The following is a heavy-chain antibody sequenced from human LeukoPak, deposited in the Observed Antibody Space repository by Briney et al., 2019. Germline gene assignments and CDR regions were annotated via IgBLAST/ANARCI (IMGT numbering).Heavy chain of an antibody. CDR3: ARDVVGATYFD. D-gene: IGHD1-26*01. CDR1: GFTVSSNY. CDR2: IYSGGST. J-gene: IGHJ4*02. Sequence: GGSLRLSCAASGFTVSSNYMTWVRQAPGKGLEWVSIIYSGGSTSYADSVKGRFTISRDNSKNTLYLQMNSLRAEDTAVYYCARDVVGATYFDWGQGTLVTVSS. V-gene: IGHV3-53*01.